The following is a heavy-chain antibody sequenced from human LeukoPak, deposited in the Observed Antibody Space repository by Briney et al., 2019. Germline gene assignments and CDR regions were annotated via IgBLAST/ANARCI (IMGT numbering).Heavy chain of an antibody. CDR3: VKRRNNVYETSLWDPDY. CDR1: GNSFTNNW. D-gene: IGHD2-2*01. Sequence: GESLKISCKGSGNSFTNNWIAWVRQMPGKGLEWMGIISPENSETHYSPAFQGQVTISVDRSITTAYLQWNSLKASDTAMYYCVKRRNNVYETSLWDPDYWGQGTLVTVSS. J-gene: IGHJ4*02. V-gene: IGHV5-51*01. CDR2: ISPENSET.